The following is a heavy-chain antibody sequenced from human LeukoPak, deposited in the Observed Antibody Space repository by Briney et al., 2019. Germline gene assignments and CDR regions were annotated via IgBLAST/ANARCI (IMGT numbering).Heavy chain of an antibody. Sequence: GGSLRLSCAASGFTFSSYAMHWVRQAPGKGLEWVAVISYDGSNKYYADSVKGRFTISRDNSKNTLYLQMNSLRAEDTAVYYCARVTIPWAYYYYYGMDVWGQGTRSPSP. CDR1: GFTFSSYA. CDR3: ARVTIPWAYYYYYGMDV. D-gene: IGHD3-16*01. V-gene: IGHV3-30-3*01. CDR2: ISYDGSNK. J-gene: IGHJ6*02.